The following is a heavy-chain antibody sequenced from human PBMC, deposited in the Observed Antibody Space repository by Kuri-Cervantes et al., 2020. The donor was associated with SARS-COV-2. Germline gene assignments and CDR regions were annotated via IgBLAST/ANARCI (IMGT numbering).Heavy chain of an antibody. CDR3: ARDNSVCYWGWGDY. CDR1: GFAFTNYG. J-gene: IGHJ4*02. CDR2: IRYDGSDK. D-gene: IGHD1-26*01. V-gene: IGHV3-30*02. Sequence: GESLKISCAASGFAFTNYGMHWVRQAPGKGLEWVAFIRYDGSDKYYGDSVKGRFTVSRDNSKNTLYLQMNSLRAEDTAVYYCARDNSVCYWGWGDYWGQGTLVTVSS.